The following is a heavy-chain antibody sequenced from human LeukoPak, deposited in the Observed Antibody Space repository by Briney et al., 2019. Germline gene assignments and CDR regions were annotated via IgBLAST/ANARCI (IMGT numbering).Heavy chain of an antibody. Sequence: PSETLSLTCTVSGVSISSSNYYWVWMRQPPGKGLEWIGSVYYSGSSQYNPSLKSRVTISVDTFNNQFSLKLSSVAAADTAVYFCARRTRGGGGPYYYYYMDVWGKWTTVTVSS. D-gene: IGHD1-1*01. CDR3: ARRTRGGGGPYYYYYMDV. J-gene: IGHJ6*03. CDR2: VYYSGSS. CDR1: GVSISSSNYY. V-gene: IGHV4-39*01.